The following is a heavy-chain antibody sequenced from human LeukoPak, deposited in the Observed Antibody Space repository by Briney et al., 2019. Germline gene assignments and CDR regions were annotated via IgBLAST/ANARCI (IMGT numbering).Heavy chain of an antibody. Sequence: PGGSLRLSCAASGFIYSHYGMHWVRQAPGKGLEWVAVIWSDGSNRFYADSVKGRFTISRDNSQNTLFLQMNSLRAEDTAMYYCARDAQRGFDYSNSLEYWGHGTLVTVSS. V-gene: IGHV3-33*01. CDR1: GFIYSHYG. D-gene: IGHD4-11*01. CDR2: IWSDGSNR. CDR3: ARDAQRGFDYSNSLEY. J-gene: IGHJ4*01.